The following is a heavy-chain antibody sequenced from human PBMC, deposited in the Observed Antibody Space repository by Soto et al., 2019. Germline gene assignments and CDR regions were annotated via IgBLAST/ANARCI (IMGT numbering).Heavy chain of an antibody. V-gene: IGHV3-21*05. J-gene: IGHJ3*02. CDR1: GFSISNFG. Sequence: GGSLRLSCSASGFSISNFGMFWVRQAPGRGLEWISFISRSHSDIYYADSVKGRFTVSRDNAKNSVYLEMNSLSAEDTALYYCAKDSPYSASYKEDGFDIWGQGSLVTVS. D-gene: IGHD1-26*01. CDR2: ISRSHSDI. CDR3: AKDSPYSASYKEDGFDI.